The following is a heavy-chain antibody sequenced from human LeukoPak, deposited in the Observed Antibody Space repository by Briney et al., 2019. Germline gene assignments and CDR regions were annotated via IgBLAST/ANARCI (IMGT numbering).Heavy chain of an antibody. CDR3: ARGDVYYYDSSGYYYFDY. D-gene: IGHD3-22*01. Sequence: GGSLRLSCAASGFTFSTYWMHWVRQAPGKGLVWVSRINGEESSTNYADFVKGRFTISRDNAKKTLYLQMNSLRAEDTAVYYCARGDVYYYDSSGYYYFDYWGQGTLITVSS. CDR1: GFTFSTYW. V-gene: IGHV3-74*01. J-gene: IGHJ4*02. CDR2: INGEESST.